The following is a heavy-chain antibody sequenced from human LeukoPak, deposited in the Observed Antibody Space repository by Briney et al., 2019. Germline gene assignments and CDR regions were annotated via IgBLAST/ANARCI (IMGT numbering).Heavy chain of an antibody. Sequence: GGSLRLSCAASGFPFSSYWMSWVRQAPGKGLEWVANIKQDGSEKYYVDSVKGRFTISRDNAKNSLYLQMNSLRAEDTAVYYCARDRYSSGYWGQGTLVTVSS. J-gene: IGHJ4*02. CDR1: GFPFSSYW. V-gene: IGHV3-7*03. CDR3: ARDRYSSGY. CDR2: IKQDGSEK. D-gene: IGHD3-22*01.